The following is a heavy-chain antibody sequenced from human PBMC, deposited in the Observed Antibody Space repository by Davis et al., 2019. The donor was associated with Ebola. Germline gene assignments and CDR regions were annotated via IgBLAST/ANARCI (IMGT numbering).Heavy chain of an antibody. V-gene: IGHV5-51*01. CDR2: IYPDDSDV. J-gene: IGHJ4*02. CDR3: ARRPHCYSSVDY. D-gene: IGHD2-21*02. CDR1: GYSFANYW. Sequence: GESLKISCKGSGYSFANYWIGWVRQMPGKGLEWMGIIYPDDSDVIYSPSFQGQVIISVDKSINTAYLQWTSLKAPHSAVYYCARRPHCYSSVDYWGQGTLVTVSS.